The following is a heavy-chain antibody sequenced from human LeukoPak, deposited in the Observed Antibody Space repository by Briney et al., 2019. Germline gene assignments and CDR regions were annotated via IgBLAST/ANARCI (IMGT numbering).Heavy chain of an antibody. D-gene: IGHD5-12*01. CDR1: GFTFNYYW. CDR2: IKQDGSEK. CDR3: ASLDGDSGYDIDY. V-gene: IGHV3-7*01. Sequence: GGSLRLSCAASGFTFNYYWMSWVRQAPGKGLEWVANIKQDGSEKFYVDSVKGRFTISRDNAKNSLYLQMNSLRAEDTAVYYCASLDGDSGYDIDYWGQGTLVTVSS. J-gene: IGHJ4*02.